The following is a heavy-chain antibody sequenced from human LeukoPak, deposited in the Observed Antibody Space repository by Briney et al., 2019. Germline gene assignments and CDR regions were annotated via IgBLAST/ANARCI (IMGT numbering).Heavy chain of an antibody. Sequence: GGSLRLSCAASGFKFSTYWMSWVRQAPGKGLEWVSYISSSSSTIYYADSVKGRFTISRDNAKNSLYLQMNSLRAEDTAVYYCARVRVCNDYWGQGTLVTVSS. CDR2: ISSSSSTI. CDR3: ARVRVCNDY. J-gene: IGHJ4*02. CDR1: GFKFSTYW. V-gene: IGHV3-48*01. D-gene: IGHD3-10*01.